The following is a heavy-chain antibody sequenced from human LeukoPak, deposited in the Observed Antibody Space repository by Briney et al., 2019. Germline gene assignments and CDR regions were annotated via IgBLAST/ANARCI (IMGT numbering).Heavy chain of an antibody. D-gene: IGHD3-3*01. V-gene: IGHV4-34*01. CDR3: ARGALLRLLEWLSDYFDY. CDR1: GGSFSGYY. J-gene: IGHJ4*02. CDR2: INHSGST. Sequence: PSETLSLTCAVYGGSFSGYYWSRIRQPPGKGLEWIGEINHSGSTNYNPSLKSRVTISVDTSKNQFSLKLSSVTAADTAVYYCARGALLRLLEWLSDYFDYWGQGTLVTVSS.